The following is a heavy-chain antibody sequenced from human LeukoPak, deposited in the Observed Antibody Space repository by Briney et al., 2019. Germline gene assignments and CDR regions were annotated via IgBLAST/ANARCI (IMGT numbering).Heavy chain of an antibody. CDR3: ARERGIRDAFDF. J-gene: IGHJ3*01. CDR2: ISVGNGVS. Sequence: ASVKVSCKASGYTFTSYTIHWVRQAPGQSLEWMGWISVGNGVSKCSQEFQGRVTLTRDTSATTAYLEVSSLRPEDMAVCYCARERGIRDAFDFWGQGTMVTVSS. D-gene: IGHD1-14*01. V-gene: IGHV1-3*03. CDR1: GYTFTSYT.